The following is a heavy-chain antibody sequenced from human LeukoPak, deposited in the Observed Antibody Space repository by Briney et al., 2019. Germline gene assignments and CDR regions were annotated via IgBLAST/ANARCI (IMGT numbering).Heavy chain of an antibody. D-gene: IGHD1-26*01. V-gene: IGHV3-7*05. CDR2: INEDGSQK. Sequence: GGSLRLSCAASGFTFSSYWMSWVRQAPGKGLEWVADINEDGSQKDYVDSVKGRFTISRDNSKHTLDLQMNSLRAEDTAKYFCAKVLRGTYYYFDYWGLGTLVTVSS. CDR3: AKVLRGTYYYFDY. J-gene: IGHJ4*02. CDR1: GFTFSSYW.